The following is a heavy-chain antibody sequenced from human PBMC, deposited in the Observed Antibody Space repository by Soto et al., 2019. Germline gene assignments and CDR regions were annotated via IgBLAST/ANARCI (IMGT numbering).Heavy chain of an antibody. D-gene: IGHD6-6*01. CDR1: GYSFTSYW. J-gene: IGHJ3*02. V-gene: IGHV5-10-1*01. Sequence: PGESLKISCKGSGYSFTSYWISWVRQMPGKGLEWMGRIDPSDSYTNYSPSFRGHVTISADKSISTAYLQWSSLEASDTAMYYCARSTYSSSSAFRAFDIWGQGTMVTVSS. CDR3: ARSTYSSSSAFRAFDI. CDR2: IDPSDSYT.